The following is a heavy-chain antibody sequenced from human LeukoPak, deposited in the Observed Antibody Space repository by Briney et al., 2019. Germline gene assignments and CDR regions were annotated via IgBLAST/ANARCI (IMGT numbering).Heavy chain of an antibody. V-gene: IGHV3-53*01. CDR1: GFTVSSNY. J-gene: IGHJ4*02. CDR3: ARDSRVGYDTSAYWYFDY. D-gene: IGHD3-22*01. Sequence: PGGSLRLSCAASGFTVSSNYMSWVRQAPGKGLEWVSIIYSDDTTYYADSVKGRFTISRDSSKNTLYLQMNSLRAEDTAVYYCARDSRVGYDTSAYWYFDYWGQGTLVTVSS. CDR2: IYSDDTT.